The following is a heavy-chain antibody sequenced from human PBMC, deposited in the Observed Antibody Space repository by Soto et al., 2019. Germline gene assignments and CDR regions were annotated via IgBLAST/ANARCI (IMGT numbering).Heavy chain of an antibody. CDR3: AREARITIFGVVIRGFDY. CDR2: IYYSGST. Sequence: QVQLQESGPGLVKPSQTLSLTCTVSGGSISSDGYYWSWIRQHPGKGLEWIGYIYYSGSTYYNPSLKSRVTISVDTSKNQFSLKLSSVTAADTAVYYCAREARITIFGVVIRGFDYWGQGTLVTVSS. J-gene: IGHJ4*02. CDR1: GGSISSDGYY. D-gene: IGHD3-3*01. V-gene: IGHV4-31*03.